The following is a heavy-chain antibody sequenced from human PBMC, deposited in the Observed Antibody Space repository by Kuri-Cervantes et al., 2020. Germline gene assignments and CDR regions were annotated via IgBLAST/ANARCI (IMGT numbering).Heavy chain of an antibody. J-gene: IGHJ1*01. D-gene: IGHD6-13*01. CDR2: IWYDGTNK. Sequence: GESLKISFAASGFTFSSYGMHWVRQAPGKGLEWVAIIWYDGTNKYYADSVEGRFTVSRDNSKDTLYLQMNSLRAEDTAVYYCAGGQQVAHEYFQYWGQGTLVTVSS. CDR1: GFTFSSYG. V-gene: IGHV3-33*01. CDR3: AGGQQVAHEYFQY.